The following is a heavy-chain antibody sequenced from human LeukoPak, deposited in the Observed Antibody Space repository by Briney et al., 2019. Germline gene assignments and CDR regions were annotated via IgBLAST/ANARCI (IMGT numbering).Heavy chain of an antibody. CDR2: IRYDGSNK. Sequence: GGSLRLSCAASGFTFSSYGMHWVRQAPGKGLEWVAFIRYDGSNKYYADSVKGRFTISRDNSKNTLYLQMNSLRAEDTAVYCCAKGKRGYSYGFDPWGQGTLVTVSS. CDR3: AKGKRGYSYGFDP. CDR1: GFTFSSYG. D-gene: IGHD5-18*01. J-gene: IGHJ5*02. V-gene: IGHV3-30*02.